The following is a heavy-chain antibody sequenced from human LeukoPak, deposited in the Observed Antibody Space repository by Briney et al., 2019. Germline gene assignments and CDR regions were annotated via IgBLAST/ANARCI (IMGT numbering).Heavy chain of an antibody. CDR3: ARLGKVATRGRGYYGMDV. V-gene: IGHV5-10-1*01. CDR2: IDPSDSYT. Sequence: GESLRISCKASGSLFTSYWISWVRQMPGKGLEWMGRIDPSDSYTNYSPSFQGHVTISADKSISTAYLQWSSLKASDTAMYYCARLGKVATRGRGYYGMDVWGKGTTVTVSS. J-gene: IGHJ6*04. D-gene: IGHD5-12*01. CDR1: GSLFTSYW.